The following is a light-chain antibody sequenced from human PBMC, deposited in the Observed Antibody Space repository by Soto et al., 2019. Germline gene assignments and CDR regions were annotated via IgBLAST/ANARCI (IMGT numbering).Light chain of an antibody. CDR3: QQYDTFSRFT. CDR2: DAS. CDR1: QNINDW. Sequence: DIQMTQSPSTLSASVGDRVTITCRASQNINDWLAWYQQKPGKAPNLLIYDASTLESGVPSRFRGSGSGTEFTLTISSLQPAAFATYYCQQYDTFSRFTFGPGTKVDLK. V-gene: IGKV1-5*01. J-gene: IGKJ3*01.